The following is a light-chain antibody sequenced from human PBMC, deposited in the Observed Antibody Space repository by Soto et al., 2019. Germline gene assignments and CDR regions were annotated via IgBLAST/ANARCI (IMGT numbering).Light chain of an antibody. J-gene: IGLJ1*01. CDR1: SSDVGGYNY. V-gene: IGLV2-8*01. CDR3: CSYAGNSLYV. Sequence: QSVLTQPPSASGSPGQSVAISCTGTSSDVGGYNYVSWYQQHPGKAPKLMIYEVNKRPSGVSNRFSGSKSGNTAPLTISGLQAEDEADYYCCSYAGNSLYVFGTGTKVTVL. CDR2: EVN.